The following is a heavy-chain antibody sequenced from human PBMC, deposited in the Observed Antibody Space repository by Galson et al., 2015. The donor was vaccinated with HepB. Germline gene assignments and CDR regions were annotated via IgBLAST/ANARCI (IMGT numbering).Heavy chain of an antibody. D-gene: IGHD1-1*01. V-gene: IGHV1-18*01. CDR2: ISAYNGNT. Sequence: SVKVSCKASGYTFTSYGISWVRQAPGQGLEWMGWISAYNGNTNYAQKLQGRVTMTTDTSTSTAYMELRSLRSDDTAVYYCARDRSPVTGTVLSTNSIPLRHYFDYWGQGTLVTVSS. J-gene: IGHJ4*02. CDR1: GYTFTSYG. CDR3: ARDRSPVTGTVLSTNSIPLRHYFDY.